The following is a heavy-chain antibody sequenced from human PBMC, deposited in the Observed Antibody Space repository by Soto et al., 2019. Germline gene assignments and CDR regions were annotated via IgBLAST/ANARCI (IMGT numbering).Heavy chain of an antibody. V-gene: IGHV3-7*01. CDR3: TRAGGSYYFDF. Sequence: EVQLVESGGGLVLPGGSLRLSCAASGFTFSSLWMSWVRQAPGKGLEWVANIKPDGSDQYYVDSVKGRFTISRDNARNSLYLQMNSLRSDDTAVYYCTRAGGSYYFDFWGQGTLVTVSA. J-gene: IGHJ4*02. D-gene: IGHD3-10*01. CDR2: IKPDGSDQ. CDR1: GFTFSSLW.